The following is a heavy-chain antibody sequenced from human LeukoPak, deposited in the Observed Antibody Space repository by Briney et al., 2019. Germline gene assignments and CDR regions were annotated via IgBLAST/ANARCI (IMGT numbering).Heavy chain of an antibody. V-gene: IGHV6-1*01. CDR1: GDRVSSNSAA. CDR2: TYYTSKWYN. D-gene: IGHD3-9*01. J-gene: IGHJ5*02. Sequence: SQTLSLTCAISGDRVSSNSAAWNWIRQSPSRGLEWLGRTYYTSKWYNDYAVSVKSRITINPDTSKNQFSLKLNSVTPEDTAVYYCARHRRYFDWLSSESWFDPWGQGTLVTVSS. CDR3: ARHRRYFDWLSSESWFDP.